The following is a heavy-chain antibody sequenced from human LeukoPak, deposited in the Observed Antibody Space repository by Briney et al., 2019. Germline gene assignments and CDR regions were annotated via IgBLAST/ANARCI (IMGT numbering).Heavy chain of an antibody. CDR2: IYYSGGT. V-gene: IGHV4-39*01. Sequence: SGTLSLTCTVSGGSISSSSYYWGWIRQPPGKGLGWMGSIYYSGGTYYNPSRKSRVTISVDTAKNQFSLKLSSVTAADTAVYYCERHRLSIGKDWFDPWGQGTLVTVSS. CDR3: ERHRLSIGKDWFDP. J-gene: IGHJ5*02. CDR1: GGSISSSSYY. D-gene: IGHD2/OR15-2a*01.